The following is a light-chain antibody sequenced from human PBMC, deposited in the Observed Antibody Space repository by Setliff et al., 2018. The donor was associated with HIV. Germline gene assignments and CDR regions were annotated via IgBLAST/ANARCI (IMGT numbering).Light chain of an antibody. CDR2: EVN. V-gene: IGLV2-23*02. CDR3: CSYAGTDTFVV. Sequence: QSALTQPASVSGSPGQSITISCTGTSSDVGSYKLVSWYQHHPGKAPKVMIFEVNKRPSGVSNRFSGSKSGSTASLAISGLQADDEGDYYCCSYAGTDTFVVFGTGTKVTVL. CDR1: SSDVGSYKL. J-gene: IGLJ1*01.